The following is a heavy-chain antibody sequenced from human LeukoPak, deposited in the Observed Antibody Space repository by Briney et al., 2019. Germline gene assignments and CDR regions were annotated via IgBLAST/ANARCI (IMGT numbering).Heavy chain of an antibody. J-gene: IGHJ4*02. CDR1: GFSISSGYY. CDR3: GREPSETSSYTLD. CDR2: IYHTGNI. D-gene: IGHD6-6*01. V-gene: IGHV4-38-2*02. Sequence: KPSETLSLTCTVSGFSISSGYYWGWIRQPPGKGLEYIGNIYHTGNIYYSPSLKSRVTISVDTSKNQFYLQLTSVTAADMAVYYCGREPSETSSYTLDWGQGILVTVSS.